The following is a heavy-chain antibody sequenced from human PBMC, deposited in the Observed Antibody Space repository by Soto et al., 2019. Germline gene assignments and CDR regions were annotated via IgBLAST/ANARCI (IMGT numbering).Heavy chain of an antibody. D-gene: IGHD3-3*01. CDR2: ISFDGSNK. CDR1: GFTFNYYP. CDR3: ARLPAALVCVLLVYTLNRRDAMSAVDV. J-gene: IGHJ6*02. Sequence: QMPLVESGGGVVQPGESLRLSCAASGFTFNYYPMHWVRQTPGKGLVWVAVISFDGSNKFYADSVTGRFTVSRHNSKNMLYLKLNSLPPEDAAVYYGARLPAALVCVLLVYTLNRRDAMSAVDVWGQGTPVSVSS. V-gene: IGHV3-30-3*01.